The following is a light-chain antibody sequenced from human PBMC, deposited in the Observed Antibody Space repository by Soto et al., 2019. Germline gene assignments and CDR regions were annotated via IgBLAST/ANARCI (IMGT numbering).Light chain of an antibody. CDR3: AAWDDSLNGPV. Sequence: QSVLTQPPSASGPPGQRVTISCSGSRPSIGSNHVYWYQQLPGMAPKLLIHSNDRRPSGVPDRFSGSKSGTSASLAISGLQSEDAADYYCAAWDDSLNGPVFGTGTKVTVL. V-gene: IGLV1-44*01. J-gene: IGLJ1*01. CDR2: SND. CDR1: RPSIGSNH.